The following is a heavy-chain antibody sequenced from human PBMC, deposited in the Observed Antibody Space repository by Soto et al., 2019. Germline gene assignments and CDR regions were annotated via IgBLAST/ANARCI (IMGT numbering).Heavy chain of an antibody. CDR2: LSAGSGTT. CDR1: GLTFTNYA. CDR3: AKDVSGLFDYGDYAVDY. V-gene: IGHV3-23*01. Sequence: EVQLLESGGGLVQPGGSLRLSCAGSGLTFTNYAMTWVRQAPGKGLEWVSSLSAGSGTTTYANSVKGRFTISRDNSKNTLYLQMNSLRAEDTAVYYCAKDVSGLFDYGDYAVDYWGQGTLVTVSS. J-gene: IGHJ4*02. D-gene: IGHD4-17*01.